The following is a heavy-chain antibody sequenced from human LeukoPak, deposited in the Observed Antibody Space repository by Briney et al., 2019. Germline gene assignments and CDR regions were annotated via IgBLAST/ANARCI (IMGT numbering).Heavy chain of an antibody. CDR2: IYSSGST. CDR1: GGSISSGSYY. V-gene: IGHV4-61*02. Sequence: TAETLSLTCTVSGGSISSGSYYWSWTLQPAGNGLEWVGRIYSSGSTNYNPSLKSRVTRSVDLSKNQLYLKLSSVTGACMDVYFCARVGYYDSSGYVYYWGQGTLVTLSS. D-gene: IGHD3-22*01. CDR3: ARVGYYDSSGYVYY. J-gene: IGHJ4*02.